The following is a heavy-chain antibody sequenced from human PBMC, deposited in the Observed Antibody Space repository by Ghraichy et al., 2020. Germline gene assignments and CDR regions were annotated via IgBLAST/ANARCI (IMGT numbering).Heavy chain of an antibody. V-gene: IGHV1-2*04. CDR2: INPNSDVT. D-gene: IGHD7-27*01. CDR1: GYTFTGYY. CDR3: ARRIAETGVFDN. J-gene: IGHJ4*02. Sequence: ASVKVSCKASGYTFTGYYMHWVRQAPGQGLEWMGWINPNSDVTKYAQKFQGWVTMTRDTSISTAYMELSRLTSDDTAIYYCARRIAETGVFDNWGQGTLVTVSS.